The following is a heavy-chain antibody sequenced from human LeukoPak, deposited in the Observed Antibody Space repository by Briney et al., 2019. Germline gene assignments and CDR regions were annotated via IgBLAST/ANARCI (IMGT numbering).Heavy chain of an antibody. V-gene: IGHV4-59*01. J-gene: IGHJ4*02. CDR2: GYYTGST. CDR1: GDTISSYY. D-gene: IGHD1-26*01. Sequence: SETLSLTCSVYGDTISSYYWSWIRQPPGKGLEWIGYGYYTGSTNYNPSLKSRVSISVDTSNNDFSLELRSVTAADTAVYYCARGKAYSGSYYGIFDYWGQGTLVTVSS. CDR3: ARGKAYSGSYYGIFDY.